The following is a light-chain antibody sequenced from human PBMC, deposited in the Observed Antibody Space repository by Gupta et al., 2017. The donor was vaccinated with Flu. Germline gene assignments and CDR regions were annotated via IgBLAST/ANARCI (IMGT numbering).Light chain of an antibody. CDR2: GAS. Sequence: DIQVNQSPSSLSASVGDRVTITCRASQGISNYLAWYQRKPGKVPKLLIYGASTLQSGVPSRFSGSGSGTDFTLTINGLQPEDVATYYCQQYNSAPLTFGGGTKVEIK. V-gene: IGKV1-27*01. J-gene: IGKJ4*01. CDR1: QGISNY. CDR3: QQYNSAPLT.